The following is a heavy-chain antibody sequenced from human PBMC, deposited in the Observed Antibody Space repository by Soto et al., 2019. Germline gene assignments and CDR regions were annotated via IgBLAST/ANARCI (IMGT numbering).Heavy chain of an antibody. V-gene: IGHV3-23*01. CDR1: GFSFSDYV. CDR3: AKHLTKAGPFDH. J-gene: IGHJ4*02. CDR2: ISGSGEST. D-gene: IGHD4-17*01. Sequence: EVQLLESGGGLVQPGGSLRLSCAASGFSFSDYVMSWVRQAPGKGLEWVSAISGSGESTYYADSVKGRFTFSRDNSNNRLYLQMNSLRDEDTALYYCAKHLTKAGPFDHWSQGTLVTVSS.